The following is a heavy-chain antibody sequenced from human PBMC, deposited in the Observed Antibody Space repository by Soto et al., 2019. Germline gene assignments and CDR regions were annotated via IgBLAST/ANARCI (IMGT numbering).Heavy chain of an antibody. CDR2: INPNSGGT. CDR1: GYTFTCYY. D-gene: IGHD6-13*01. J-gene: IGHJ6*02. Sequence: ASVKVSCKASGYTFTCYYMHWVRQAPGQGLEWMGWINPNSGGTNYAQKFQGWVTMTRDTSISTAYMELSRLRSDDTAVYYCARDRVAAAGSYYYYYGMDVWGQGTTVTVSS. CDR3: ARDRVAAAGSYYYYYGMDV. V-gene: IGHV1-2*04.